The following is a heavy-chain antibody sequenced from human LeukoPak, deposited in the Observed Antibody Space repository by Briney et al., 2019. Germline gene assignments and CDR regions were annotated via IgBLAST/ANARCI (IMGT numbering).Heavy chain of an antibody. Sequence: ASVKVPCKASGGTFSSYAISWVRQAPGQGLEWMGGIIPIFGTANYAQKSQGRVTITADESTSTAYMELSSLRSEDTAVYYCARNRDLGPAEYFQHWGQGTLVTVSS. J-gene: IGHJ1*01. CDR2: IIPIFGTA. CDR1: GGTFSSYA. D-gene: IGHD2/OR15-2a*01. CDR3: ARNRDLGPAEYFQH. V-gene: IGHV1-69*13.